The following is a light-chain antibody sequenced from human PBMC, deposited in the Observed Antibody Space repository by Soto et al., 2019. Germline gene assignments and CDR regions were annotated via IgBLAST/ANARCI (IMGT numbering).Light chain of an antibody. V-gene: IGLV2-14*01. Sequence: QSALTPPASVSGSPGQSITISCTGTSSDVGGYNYVSWFQQHPGKAPKLMIYEVSNRPSGVFNRFSGSRSGNTASLTISGLQSEDEAEYYCNSYTNSNTFVFGTGTKLTVL. CDR1: SSDVGGYNY. J-gene: IGLJ1*01. CDR3: NSYTNSNTFV. CDR2: EVS.